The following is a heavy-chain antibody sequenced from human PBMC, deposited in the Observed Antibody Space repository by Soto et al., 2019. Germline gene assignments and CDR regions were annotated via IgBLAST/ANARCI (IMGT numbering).Heavy chain of an antibody. CDR2: IIPIFGTA. J-gene: IGHJ6*02. CDR1: GGTFSSYA. V-gene: IGHV1-69*01. D-gene: IGHD6-13*01. Sequence: QVQLVQSGAEVKKPGSSVKVSCKASGGTFSSYAISWVRQAPGQGLEWMGGIIPIFGTANYAQKFQGGVTITADESTSTAYMELSSLRSEHTAVYYCARAGSIAAAGWYYYYGMDVWGQGTTVTVSS. CDR3: ARAGSIAAAGWYYYYGMDV.